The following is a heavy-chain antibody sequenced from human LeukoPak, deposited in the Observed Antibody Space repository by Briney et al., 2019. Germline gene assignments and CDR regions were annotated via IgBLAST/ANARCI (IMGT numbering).Heavy chain of an antibody. CDR3: ARDHGTYYDILTGPGRAFDI. J-gene: IGHJ3*02. D-gene: IGHD3-9*01. V-gene: IGHV1-69*13. CDR2: IIPIFGTA. CDR1: GGTFSSYA. Sequence: SVKVSCKASGGTFSSYAISWVRQAPGQGLEWMGGIIPIFGTANYAQKFQGRVTITADESTSTAYMELSSLRSEDTAVYYCARDHGTYYDILTGPGRAFDIWGQGTMVTVSS.